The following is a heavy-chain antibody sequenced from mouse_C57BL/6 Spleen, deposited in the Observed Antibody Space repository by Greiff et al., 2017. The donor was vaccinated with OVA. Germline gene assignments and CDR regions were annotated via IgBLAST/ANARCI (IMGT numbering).Heavy chain of an antibody. CDR2: IDPSDSYT. D-gene: IGHD1-1*01. CDR1: GYTFTSYW. J-gene: IGHJ1*03. CDR3: ARRYGSSLRYVDV. V-gene: IGHV1-59*01. Sequence: QVQLQQPGAELVRPGTSVKLSCKASGYTFTSYWMHWVKQRPGQGLEWIGVIDPSDSYTNYNQKFKGKATLTVDTSSSTAYMQLSSLTSEDSAVYYCARRYGSSLRYVDVWGTGTTVTVSS.